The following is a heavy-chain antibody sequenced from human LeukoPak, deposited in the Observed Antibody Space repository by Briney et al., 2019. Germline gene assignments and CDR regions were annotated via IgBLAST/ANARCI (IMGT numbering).Heavy chain of an antibody. CDR3: ARDGGDDYVFDY. V-gene: IGHV1-18*01. Sequence: ASVKVSCKASGYTFTSYGISWVRQAPGQGLEWMGWISAYNGNTNYAQKLQGRVTMTTDTSTSTAYTELRSLRSDDTAVYYCARDGGDDYVFDYWGQGTLVTVSS. J-gene: IGHJ4*02. D-gene: IGHD4-17*01. CDR2: ISAYNGNT. CDR1: GYTFTSYG.